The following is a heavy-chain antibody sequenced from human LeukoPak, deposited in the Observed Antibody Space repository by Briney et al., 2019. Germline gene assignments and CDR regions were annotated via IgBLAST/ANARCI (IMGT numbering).Heavy chain of an antibody. CDR2: IKLGGSEK. CDR3: ARDQTPYY. V-gene: IGHV3-7*01. CDR1: GFTFSNYW. J-gene: IGHJ4*02. Sequence: GGSLRLSCAASGFTFSNYWMTWVRQAPGKGLEWVANIKLGGSEKYYVDSVKGRFTISRDNTQNSLYLQMNSLRAEDTAVYYCARDQTPYYWGQGTLVTVSS.